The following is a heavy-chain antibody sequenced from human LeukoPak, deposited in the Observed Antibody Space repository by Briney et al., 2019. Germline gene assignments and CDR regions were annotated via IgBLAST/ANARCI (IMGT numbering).Heavy chain of an antibody. CDR2: IIPIFGTA. V-gene: IGHV1-69*05. CDR3: ARGRIAARGRWFDP. Sequence: SVKVSCKASGGTFSSYAISWVRQAPGQGLEWIGGIIPIFGTANYAQKFQGRVTITTDESTSTAYMELSSLRSEYTAVYYCARGRIAARGRWFDPWGQGTLVTVSS. D-gene: IGHD6-6*01. J-gene: IGHJ5*02. CDR1: GGTFSSYA.